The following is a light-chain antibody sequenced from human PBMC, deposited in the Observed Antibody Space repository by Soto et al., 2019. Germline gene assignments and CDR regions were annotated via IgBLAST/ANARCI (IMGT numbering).Light chain of an antibody. Sequence: QSVLTQPPSVSGAPGQRVTISCTGRRSNIGAGYDVHWYQQLPGTAPKLLIYGNSNRPSGVPDRFSGSKSGTSASLAITGLQAEDEADYYCQSYDSSLSVVFGGGTQLTVL. V-gene: IGLV1-40*01. CDR3: QSYDSSLSVV. CDR2: GNS. J-gene: IGLJ2*01. CDR1: RSNIGAGYD.